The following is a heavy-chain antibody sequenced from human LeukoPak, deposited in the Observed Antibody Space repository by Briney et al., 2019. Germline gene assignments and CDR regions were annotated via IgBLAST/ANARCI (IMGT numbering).Heavy chain of an antibody. D-gene: IGHD3-3*01. CDR3: ARILDFWSGPTPSYYYGMDV. CDR1: GYTFTSYD. CDR2: MNPNSGNT. Sequence: ASVKASCKASGYTFTSYDINWVRQATGQGLEWMGWMNPNSGNTGYAQKFQGRVTMTRNTSISTAYMELSSLRSEDTAVYYCARILDFWSGPTPSYYYGMDVWGQGTTVTVSS. J-gene: IGHJ6*02. V-gene: IGHV1-8*01.